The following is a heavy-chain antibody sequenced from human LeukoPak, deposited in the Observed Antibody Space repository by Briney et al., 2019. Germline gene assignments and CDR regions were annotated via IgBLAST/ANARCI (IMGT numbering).Heavy chain of an antibody. D-gene: IGHD3-10*01. CDR3: ARSYYGSGSEPNWFDP. V-gene: IGHV1-2*02. J-gene: IGHJ5*02. CDR1: GYTFTGYY. Sequence: ASVKVSCKASGYTFTGYYMHWVRQAPGQGLEWMGWINPNSGGTNYAQKFQGRVTMTRDTSISTAYMELSRLRSDDTAVYYCARSYYGSGSEPNWFDPWGQGTLVIVSS. CDR2: INPNSGGT.